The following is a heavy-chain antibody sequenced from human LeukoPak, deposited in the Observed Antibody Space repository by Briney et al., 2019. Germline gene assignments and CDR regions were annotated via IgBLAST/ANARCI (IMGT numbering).Heavy chain of an antibody. D-gene: IGHD3-16*02. CDR2: ISWNSGSI. Sequence: HPGRSLRLSCAASGFTFDDYAMHWVRQAPGKGLEWVSGISWNSGSIGYADSVKGRFTISRDNAKNSLYLQMNSLRAEDTALYYCAKGYYDYVWGSYRAGFDYWGQGTLVTVSS. CDR3: AKGYYDYVWGSYRAGFDY. V-gene: IGHV3-9*01. CDR1: GFTFDDYA. J-gene: IGHJ4*02.